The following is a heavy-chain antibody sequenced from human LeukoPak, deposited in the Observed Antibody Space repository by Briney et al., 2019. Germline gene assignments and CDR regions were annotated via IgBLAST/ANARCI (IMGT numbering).Heavy chain of an antibody. Sequence: GASVKVSCKASRYTFTSYDINWVRQATGQGLEWMGWMNPNSGNTGYAQKFQGRVTMTRNTSISTAYVELSSLRSEDTAVYYCAAYYDILTDAFDIWGQGTMVTVSS. CDR3: AAYYDILTDAFDI. V-gene: IGHV1-8*01. D-gene: IGHD3-9*01. CDR1: RYTFTSYD. J-gene: IGHJ3*02. CDR2: MNPNSGNT.